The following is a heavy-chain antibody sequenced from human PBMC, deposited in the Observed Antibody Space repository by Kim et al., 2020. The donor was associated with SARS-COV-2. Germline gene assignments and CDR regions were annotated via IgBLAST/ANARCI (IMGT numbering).Heavy chain of an antibody. V-gene: IGHV4-30-4*01. CDR3: ARYCGDCYQGVDY. Sequence: SETLSLTCTVSGGSISSGDYYWSWIRQPPGKGLEWIGYIYYSGSTYYNPSLKSRVTISVDTSKNQFSLKLSSVTAADTAVYYCARYCGDCYQGVDYWGQGTLVTVSS. D-gene: IGHD2-21*02. J-gene: IGHJ4*02. CDR2: IYYSGST. CDR1: GGSISSGDYY.